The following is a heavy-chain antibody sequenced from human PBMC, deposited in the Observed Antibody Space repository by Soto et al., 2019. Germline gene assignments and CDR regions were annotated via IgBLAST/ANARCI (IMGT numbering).Heavy chain of an antibody. Sequence: GGSLRLSCAASGFTFDDYAMHWVRQAPGKGLEWVSGISWNSGSIGYADSVKGRFTISRDNAKNSLYLQMNSLRAEDTALYYCAKSRAGDLGEDYYYYYYYMDVWGKGTTVTVSS. D-gene: IGHD3-16*01. CDR2: ISWNSGSI. CDR3: AKSRAGDLGEDYYYYYYYMDV. J-gene: IGHJ6*03. V-gene: IGHV3-9*01. CDR1: GFTFDDYA.